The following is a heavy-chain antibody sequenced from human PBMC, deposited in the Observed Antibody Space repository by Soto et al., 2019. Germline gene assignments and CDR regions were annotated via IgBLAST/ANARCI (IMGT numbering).Heavy chain of an antibody. CDR1: GYTFTSYA. V-gene: IGHV1-3*01. D-gene: IGHD6-19*01. J-gene: IGHJ4*02. CDR3: ARDQGYSSGWPFDY. CDR2: INAGNGNT. Sequence: QVQLVQSGAEVKKPGASVKVSCKASGYTFTSYAMHWVRQAPGQRLEWMGWINAGNGNTKYSQKFRGRVTITRDTSASTAYMELSSLRSEDTAVYYCARDQGYSSGWPFDYWGQGTLVTVSS.